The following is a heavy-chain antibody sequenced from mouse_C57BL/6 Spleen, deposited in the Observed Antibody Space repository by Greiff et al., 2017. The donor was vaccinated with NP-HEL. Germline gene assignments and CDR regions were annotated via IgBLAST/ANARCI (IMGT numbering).Heavy chain of an antibody. J-gene: IGHJ2*01. D-gene: IGHD1-1*01. CDR1: GFTFSDYG. Sequence: EVKVVESGGGLVKPGGSLKLSCAASGFTFSDYGMHWVRQAPEKGLEWVAYISSGSSTIYYADTVKGRFTISRDNAKNTLFLQMTSLRSEDTAMYYCAGGYGSSYYFDYWGQGTTLTVSS. V-gene: IGHV5-17*01. CDR3: AGGYGSSYYFDY. CDR2: ISSGSSTI.